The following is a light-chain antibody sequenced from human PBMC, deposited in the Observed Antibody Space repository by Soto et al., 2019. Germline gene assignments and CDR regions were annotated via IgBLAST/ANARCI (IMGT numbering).Light chain of an antibody. CDR3: QQYTTHPYT. CDR1: QSVTDW. V-gene: IGKV1-5*01. J-gene: IGKJ2*01. CDR2: DAS. Sequence: DIQMTQSPSTLSASVGDRVTITCRASQSVTDWLAWYQQKPGKAPNLLIYDASRLQSGIPSRFSGSGSGTEFTLTISSLQPDDFATYYCQQYTTHPYTFGQGTKLGIK.